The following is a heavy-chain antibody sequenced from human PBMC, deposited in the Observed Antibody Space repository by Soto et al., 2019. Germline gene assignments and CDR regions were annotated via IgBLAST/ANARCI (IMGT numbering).Heavy chain of an antibody. J-gene: IGHJ4*02. CDR2: ISGSGGST. D-gene: IGHD2-21*02. CDR1: GFTFSSYA. V-gene: IGHV3-23*01. CDR3: AKGTAYCGGDCYWAPFDY. Sequence: GGALRLSCAASGFTFSSYAMSWVRQAPGKGLEWVSAISGSGGSTYYADSVRGRFTISRDNSKNTLYLQMNSLRAEDTAVYYCAKGTAYCGGDCYWAPFDYWGQGTLVTVSS.